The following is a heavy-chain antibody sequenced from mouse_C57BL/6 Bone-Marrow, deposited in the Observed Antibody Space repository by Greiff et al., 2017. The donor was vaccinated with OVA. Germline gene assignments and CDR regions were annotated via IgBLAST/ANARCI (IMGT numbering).Heavy chain of an antibody. V-gene: IGHV1-69*01. CDR2: IDPSDSYT. CDR3: ARWGYYGRWFAY. J-gene: IGHJ3*01. D-gene: IGHD1-1*01. CDR1: GYTFTSYW. Sequence: QVQLQQPGAELVMPGASVKLSCKASGYTFTSYWMHWVKQRPGQGLEWIGEIDPSDSYTNYNQKLKGKSTLTVDKSSSTAYMQLSSLTSEDSAVYYCARWGYYGRWFAYWGQGTLVTVSA.